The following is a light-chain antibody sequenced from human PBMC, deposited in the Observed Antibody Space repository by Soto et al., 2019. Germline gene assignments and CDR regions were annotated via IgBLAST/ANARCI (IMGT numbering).Light chain of an antibody. Sequence: EIVLTQSPVTLSVSPGERATLSCRASQSLSSNSLAWYQQKPGQAPRLLNFGTSRRATANPDRFSGSGSGTDFTLTISRLEPEDFAVYYCQQYGGSTRFFGGGTKVEIK. V-gene: IGKV3-20*01. J-gene: IGKJ4*01. CDR2: GTS. CDR1: QSLSSNS. CDR3: QQYGGSTRF.